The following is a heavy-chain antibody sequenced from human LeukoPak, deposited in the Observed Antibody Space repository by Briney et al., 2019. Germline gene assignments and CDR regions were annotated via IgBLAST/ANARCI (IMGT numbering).Heavy chain of an antibody. CDR1: GFTLSSYA. V-gene: IGHV3-30-3*01. Sequence: PGGSLRLSCAASGFTLSSYAMHWIRQAPGKGLEWVAVISYDGSNKYYADSVKGRFTISRDNSKNTLYLQMNSLRAEDTAVYYCASYYYDSSGYYLGYFDYWGQGTLVTVSS. D-gene: IGHD3-22*01. CDR2: ISYDGSNK. CDR3: ASYYYDSSGYYLGYFDY. J-gene: IGHJ4*02.